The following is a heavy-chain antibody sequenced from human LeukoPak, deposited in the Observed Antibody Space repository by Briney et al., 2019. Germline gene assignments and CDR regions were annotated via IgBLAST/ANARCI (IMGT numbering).Heavy chain of an antibody. J-gene: IGHJ4*02. CDR1: GYPFTSYN. CDR3: ARGVDTAMVPPVY. D-gene: IGHD5-18*01. V-gene: IGHV1-46*01. CDR2: INPSGGST. Sequence: GASVKVSCKASGYPFTSYNVNWVRQAPGQGLEWMGIINPSGGSTSYAQKFQGRVTMTRDTSTSTVYMELSSLRSEDTAVYYCARGVDTAMVPPVYWGQGTLVTVSS.